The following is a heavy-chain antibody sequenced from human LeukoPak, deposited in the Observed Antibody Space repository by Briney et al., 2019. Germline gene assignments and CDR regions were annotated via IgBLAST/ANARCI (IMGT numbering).Heavy chain of an antibody. CDR3: AKELSSGYGMEV. Sequence: GGSLRLSCAASGFTFNNYWMSWVRQAPGKGLEWVANIKQDGSEKYYVDSVKGRFTISRDNAKNSLYLQMNSLRADDTAVYYCAKELSSGYGMEVWGQGTTVTVSS. D-gene: IGHD6-19*01. V-gene: IGHV3-7*01. CDR2: IKQDGSEK. J-gene: IGHJ6*02. CDR1: GFTFNNYW.